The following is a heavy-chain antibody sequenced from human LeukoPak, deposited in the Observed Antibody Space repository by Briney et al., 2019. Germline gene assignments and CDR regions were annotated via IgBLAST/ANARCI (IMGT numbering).Heavy chain of an antibody. V-gene: IGHV1-18*01. J-gene: IGHJ6*03. D-gene: IGHD3-22*01. CDR1: GYTFTSYG. Sequence: ASVKVSCKASGYTFTSYGINWVRQAPGQGLEWMGWISAYNGNTNYAQKLQGRVTMTTDTSTSTAYMELRSLTSDDTAVYYCARGPGGRRGYYPLEDYYYYHYMDVWGKGTTVTVSS. CDR3: ARGPGGRRGYYPLEDYYYYHYMDV. CDR2: ISAYNGNT.